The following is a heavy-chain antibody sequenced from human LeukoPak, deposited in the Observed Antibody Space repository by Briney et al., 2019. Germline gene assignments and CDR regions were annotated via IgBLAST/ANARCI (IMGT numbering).Heavy chain of an antibody. CDR2: INHSGST. CDR3: AREFRDVANVPPRGWFDP. V-gene: IGHV4-34*01. Sequence: PSETLSLTCAVYGGSFSGYYWSWIRQPPGKGLEWIGEINHSGSTNYNPSLKSRVTISVDTSKNQFSLKLSSVTAADTAVYYCAREFRDVANVPPRGWFDPWGQGTLVTVSS. J-gene: IGHJ5*02. D-gene: IGHD3-10*01. CDR1: GGSFSGYY.